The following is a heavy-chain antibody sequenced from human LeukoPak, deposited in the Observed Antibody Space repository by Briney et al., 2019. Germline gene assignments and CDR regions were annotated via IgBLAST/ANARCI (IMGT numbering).Heavy chain of an antibody. CDR3: ARNSSPYYYYYYMDV. V-gene: IGHV4-34*01. CDR2: INHSGST. J-gene: IGHJ6*03. CDR1: GGSFSGYY. D-gene: IGHD4-23*01. Sequence: SETLSLTCAVYGGSFSGYYWSWIRQPPGKGLEWIGEINHSGSTSYNPSLKSRVTISVDTSKNQFSLKLSSVTAADTAVCYCARNSSPYYYYYYMDVWGKGTTVTVSS.